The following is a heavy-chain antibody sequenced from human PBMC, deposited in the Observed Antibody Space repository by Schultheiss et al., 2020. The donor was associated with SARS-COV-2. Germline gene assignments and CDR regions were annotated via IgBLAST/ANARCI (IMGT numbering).Heavy chain of an antibody. CDR3: ARAGPYYYYYGMDV. CDR2: IYTSGST. CDR1: GGSISSGSYY. V-gene: IGHV4-61*02. Sequence: SETLTLTCNVSGGSISSGSYYWSWIRQPAGKGLEWIGRIYTSGSTNYNPSLKSRVTISVDTSKNQFSLKLSSVTAADTAVYYCARAGPYYYYYGMDVWGQGTTVTVSS. J-gene: IGHJ6*02.